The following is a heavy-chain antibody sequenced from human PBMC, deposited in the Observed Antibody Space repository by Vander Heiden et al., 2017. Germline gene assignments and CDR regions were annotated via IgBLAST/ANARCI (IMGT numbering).Heavy chain of an antibody. CDR1: GFSFSSYA. D-gene: IGHD1-26*01. V-gene: IGHV3-23*01. CDR2: SSGGGGGT. CDR3: TKATFSGSYYDYSYYGMDV. J-gene: IGHJ6*02. Sequence: EVQLLESGGGLVQPGGSLRLSCAASGFSFSSYAMSWVRQAPGKGLEWVSGSSGGGGGTYYADSVKGRFTISRDNSKNTLYLQMKSLRAEDTAVYYCTKATFSGSYYDYSYYGMDVWGQGTTVTVSS.